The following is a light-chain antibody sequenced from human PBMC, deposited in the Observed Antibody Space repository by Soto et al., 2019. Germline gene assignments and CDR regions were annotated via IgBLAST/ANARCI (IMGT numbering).Light chain of an antibody. CDR3: QQYQSFT. Sequence: IVLTQSPAILALSPGDRATLSCRASQSVSSSYLAWYQHKPGQAPRLLIHGASSRVTGIPDRFSGSGSGTDFTLTITRLEPEDFAVYYCQQYQSFTFGGVTKVEIK. J-gene: IGKJ4*01. CDR2: GAS. CDR1: QSVSSSY. V-gene: IGKV3-20*01.